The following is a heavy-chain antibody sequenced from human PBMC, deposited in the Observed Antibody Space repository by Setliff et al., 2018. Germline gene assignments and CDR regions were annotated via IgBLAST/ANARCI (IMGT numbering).Heavy chain of an antibody. J-gene: IGHJ4*02. CDR1: GGSFSNYY. D-gene: IGHD3-3*01. V-gene: IGHV4-34*01. Sequence: SETLSLTCTVYGGSFSNYYWSWIRQPPGKGLEWIGEINHSGSTNYNSSLTSRVTISVDTSKNQFSLKLSSVTAADTAMYYCRFWSGYYKNDYWGQG. CDR2: INHSGST. CDR3: RFWSGYYKNDY.